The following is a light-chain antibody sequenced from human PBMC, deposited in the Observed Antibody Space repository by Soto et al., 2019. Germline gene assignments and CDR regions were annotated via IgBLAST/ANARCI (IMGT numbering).Light chain of an antibody. CDR1: QTVSIL. CDR3: QQYNNYPRT. Sequence: DIEMTQSPSTLSVSLGDRVTLSCRASQTVSILLAWYQQKPGKAPRLLIHGATTRATGIPARFSGSGSGTEFTLTISSLQSEDFAVYYCQQYNNYPRTFGQGTKVDIK. CDR2: GAT. J-gene: IGKJ1*01. V-gene: IGKV3-15*01.